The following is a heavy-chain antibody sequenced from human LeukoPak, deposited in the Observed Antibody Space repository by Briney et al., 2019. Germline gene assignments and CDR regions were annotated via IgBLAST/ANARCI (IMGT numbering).Heavy chain of an antibody. J-gene: IGHJ3*02. D-gene: IGHD3-22*01. Sequence: GGSLRLSCAASGFTFSSYGMHWVRQAPGKGLEWVAFIRYDGSNKYYADSVKGRFTISRDNSKNTLYLQMNSLRAEDTAVYYCAKVGSYDSSVGAFDIWGQGAMVTVSS. CDR1: GFTFSSYG. CDR2: IRYDGSNK. V-gene: IGHV3-30*02. CDR3: AKVGSYDSSVGAFDI.